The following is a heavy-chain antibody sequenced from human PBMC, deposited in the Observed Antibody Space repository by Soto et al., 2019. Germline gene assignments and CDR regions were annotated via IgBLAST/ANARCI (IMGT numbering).Heavy chain of an antibody. D-gene: IGHD3-10*01. Sequence: SESLSLTCTVSGGSISSSSYYWGWIRQPPGRGLEWFGSIYYSGSTYYNPSLKSRVTISVDTSKNQFSLKLSSVTAADTAVYYCARRGSGSYSDYWGQGTLVTVSS. CDR1: GGSISSSSYY. CDR2: IYYSGST. CDR3: ARRGSGSYSDY. J-gene: IGHJ4*02. V-gene: IGHV4-39*01.